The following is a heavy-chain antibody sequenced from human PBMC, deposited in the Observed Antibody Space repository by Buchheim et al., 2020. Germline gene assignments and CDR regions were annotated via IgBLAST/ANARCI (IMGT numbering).Heavy chain of an antibody. J-gene: IGHJ3*02. V-gene: IGHV3-48*01. CDR1: GFTFSSYS. D-gene: IGHD3-22*01. CDR3: ARDLLISGYYSAGDAFDI. CDR2: ISSSSSTI. Sequence: EVQLVESGGGLVQPGGSLRLSCAASGFTFSSYSMNWVRQAPGKGLEWVSYISSSSSTIYYADSVKGRFTISRDNAKNSLYLQMNSLRAEDTAVYYCARDLLISGYYSAGDAFDIWGQGT.